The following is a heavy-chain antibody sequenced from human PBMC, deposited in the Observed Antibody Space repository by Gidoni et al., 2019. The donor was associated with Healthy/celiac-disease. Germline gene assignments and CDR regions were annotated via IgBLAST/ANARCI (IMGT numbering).Heavy chain of an antibody. CDR2: IWYDGSNK. D-gene: IGHD6-19*01. V-gene: IGHV3-33*01. Sequence: SSYGMHWVRQAPGKGLEWVAVIWYDGSNKYYADSVKGRFTISRDNSKNTLYLQMNSLRAEDTAVYYCARDGSSGWSGYYFDYWGQGTLVTVSS. J-gene: IGHJ4*02. CDR3: ARDGSSGWSGYYFDY. CDR1: SSYG.